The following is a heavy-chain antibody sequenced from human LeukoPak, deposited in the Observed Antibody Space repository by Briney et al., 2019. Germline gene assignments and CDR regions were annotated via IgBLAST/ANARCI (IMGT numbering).Heavy chain of an antibody. CDR3: ARHDSSGYYSYYFDY. D-gene: IGHD3-22*01. CDR1: GGSISSYY. CDR2: IYYSGST. J-gene: IGHJ4*02. Sequence: SETLSLTCTVSGGSISSYYWSWIRQPPGKGLEWIGYIYYSGSTNYNPSLKSPVTISVDTSKNQFSLKLSSVTAADTAVYYCARHDSSGYYSYYFDYWGQGTLVTVSS. V-gene: IGHV4-59*08.